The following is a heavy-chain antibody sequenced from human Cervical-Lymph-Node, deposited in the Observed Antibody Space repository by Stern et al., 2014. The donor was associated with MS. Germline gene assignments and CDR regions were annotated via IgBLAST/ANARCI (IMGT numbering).Heavy chain of an antibody. D-gene: IGHD1-26*01. V-gene: IGHV4-61*02. J-gene: IGHJ5*02. CDR3: ALGAEWFDP. CDR1: GGSISNDNFF. CDR2: VYLSGST. Sequence: QLQLQESGPGLVKPSQTLSLTCTVSGGSISNDNFFWSWIRQPAGKGLEWIGRVYLSGSTNYNPSLKSRVTISMDTSMTQVSLMLNSVTAADTAVYYCALGAEWFDPWGQGTLVTVSS.